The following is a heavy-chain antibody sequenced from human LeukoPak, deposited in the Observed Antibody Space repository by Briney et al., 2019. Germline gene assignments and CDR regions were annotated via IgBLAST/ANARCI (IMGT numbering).Heavy chain of an antibody. CDR2: INHSGST. J-gene: IGHJ4*02. D-gene: IGHD4-11*01. Sequence: SETLSLTCAVYGGSFSGYYWSWIRQPPGKGLEWIGEINHSGSTNYNPSLKSRVTISVDTSKNQFSLKLSSVTAADTAVYYCAWHGYSSRWSHLYWGQGTLVTVSS. CDR3: AWHGYSSRWSHLY. CDR1: GGSFSGYY. V-gene: IGHV4-34*01.